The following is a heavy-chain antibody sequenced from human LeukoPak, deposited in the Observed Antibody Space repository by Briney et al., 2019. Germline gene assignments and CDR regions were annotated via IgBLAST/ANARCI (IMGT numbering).Heavy chain of an antibody. Sequence: ASVKVSCKASGYTFTSYGISWVRQAPGQGLEWMGWISAYNGNTNYAQKLQGRVTMTTDTSTSTAYMELRSLRSDDTAVYYCAREGLVGATKVLVSGMGVWGQGTTVTVSS. J-gene: IGHJ6*02. D-gene: IGHD1-26*01. CDR2: ISAYNGNT. CDR3: AREGLVGATKVLVSGMGV. CDR1: GYTFTSYG. V-gene: IGHV1-18*01.